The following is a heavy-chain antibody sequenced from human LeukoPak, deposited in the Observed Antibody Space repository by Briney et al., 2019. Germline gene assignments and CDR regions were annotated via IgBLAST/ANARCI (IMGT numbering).Heavy chain of an antibody. D-gene: IGHD6-13*01. J-gene: IGHJ4*02. V-gene: IGHV3-48*01. CDR3: ARVGSSWHFDY. CDR2: ISSSSSII. CDR1: GFTFSNYN. Sequence: PGGSLRLSCAASGFTFSNYNMNWVRQAPGKGLEWVSYISSSSSIIYYADSVKGRFTISRDNAKNSLYLQMNSLRAEDTAVYYCARVGSSWHFDYWGQGTLVTVSS.